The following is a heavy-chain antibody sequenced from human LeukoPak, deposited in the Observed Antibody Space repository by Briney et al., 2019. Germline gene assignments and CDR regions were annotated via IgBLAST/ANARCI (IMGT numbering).Heavy chain of an antibody. CDR2: IYYSGST. CDR3: AKHPSRSIAARRAY. D-gene: IGHD6-6*01. CDR1: GGSISSSSYY. Sequence: SETLSLTCTVSGGSISSSSYYWGWLRQPPGKGLVGLGCIYYSGSTYYNASRKSRVTNSESTPKKQFALKLSHVNAGEPGGVFCAKHPSRSIAARRAYWGQGTLVTVSS. V-gene: IGHV4-39*01. J-gene: IGHJ4*02.